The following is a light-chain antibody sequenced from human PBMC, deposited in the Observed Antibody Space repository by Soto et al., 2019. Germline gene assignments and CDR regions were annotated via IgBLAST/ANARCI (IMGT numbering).Light chain of an antibody. J-gene: IGLJ1*01. CDR3: NSYADRSNG. Sequence: QSALTQPPSASGSPGQSVAISCTGTSSDVGGYNYVSWYQQHPGKAPKLMIYEVNKRPSGVPDRFSGSKSGNTAALTVSGLRSEYEADDSVNSYADRSNGFGSGT. CDR2: EVN. V-gene: IGLV2-8*01. CDR1: SSDVGGYNY.